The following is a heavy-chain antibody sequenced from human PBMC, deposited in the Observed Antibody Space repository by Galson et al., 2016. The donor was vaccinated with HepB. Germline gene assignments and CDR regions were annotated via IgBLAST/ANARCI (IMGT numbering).Heavy chain of an antibody. V-gene: IGHV3-15*01. CDR3: TQAGGDY. CDR1: GLTFSEAW. CDR2: IKNKAEGGTT. J-gene: IGHJ4*02. D-gene: IGHD3-10*01. Sequence: SLRLSCAASGLTFSEAWMSWVRQAPGKGLEWVGHIKNKAEGGTTDYAAAVRDRLSISRDDSKNTVYLQMNSLKTEDTAVYYCTQAGGDYWGQGALVTVSS.